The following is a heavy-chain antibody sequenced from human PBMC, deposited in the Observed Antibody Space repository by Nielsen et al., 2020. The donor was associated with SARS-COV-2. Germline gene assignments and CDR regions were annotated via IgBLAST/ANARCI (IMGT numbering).Heavy chain of an antibody. CDR3: ARGEQWLVVPNWYFDL. CDR2: ISSSSSTI. CDR1: GFTFSSYS. Sequence: GGSLRLSCAASGFTFSSYSMNWVRQAPGKGLEWVSYISSSSSTIYYADSVKGRFTISRDNAKNSLYLQMNSLRAEDTAVYYCARGEQWLVVPNWYFDLWGRGTLVTVSS. J-gene: IGHJ2*01. D-gene: IGHD6-19*01. V-gene: IGHV3-48*01.